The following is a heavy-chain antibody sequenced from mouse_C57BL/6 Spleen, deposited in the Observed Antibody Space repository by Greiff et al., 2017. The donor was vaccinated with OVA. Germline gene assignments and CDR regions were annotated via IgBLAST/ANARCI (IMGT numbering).Heavy chain of an antibody. CDR3: ARDLYDFFFDY. CDR1: GFTFSSYA. J-gene: IGHJ2*01. Sequence: EVQLMESGGGLVKPGGSLKLSCAASGFTFSSYAMSWVRQTPEKRLEWVATISDGGSYTYYPDNVKGRFTISRDNAKNNLYLQMSHLKSEDTAMYYCARDLYDFFFDYWGQGTTLTVSS. CDR2: ISDGGSYT. D-gene: IGHD2-3*01. V-gene: IGHV5-4*01.